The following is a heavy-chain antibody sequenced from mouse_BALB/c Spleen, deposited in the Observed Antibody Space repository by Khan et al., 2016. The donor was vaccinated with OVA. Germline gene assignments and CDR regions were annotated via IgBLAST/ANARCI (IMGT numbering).Heavy chain of an antibody. D-gene: IGHD2-14*01. CDR2: IWSGGST. CDR3: ARIFIGTTDYAMDY. V-gene: IGHV2-2*02. J-gene: IGHJ4*01. CDR1: GFSLTSYG. Sequence: QVQLKQSGPGLVQPSQSLSITCTVSGFSLTSYGVHWVRQSPRKGLEWLGVIWSGGSTDYNAAFISRLSISKDNSKSQVFFKMNSLQANDTAIYYCARIFIGTTDYAMDYWGQGTSVTVSS.